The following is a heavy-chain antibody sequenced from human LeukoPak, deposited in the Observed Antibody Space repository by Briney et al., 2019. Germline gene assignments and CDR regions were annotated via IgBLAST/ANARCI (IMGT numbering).Heavy chain of an antibody. Sequence: SETLSLTCAVSGGSISSSNWWSWVRQPPGKGLEWIGEIYHSGSTNYNPSLKSRVTISVDKSKNQFSLKLSSVTAADTAVYYCARFGDSSGPTHLDYWGQGTLVTVSS. CDR3: ARFGDSSGPTHLDY. J-gene: IGHJ4*02. CDR1: GGSISSSNW. V-gene: IGHV4-4*02. D-gene: IGHD3-22*01. CDR2: IYHSGST.